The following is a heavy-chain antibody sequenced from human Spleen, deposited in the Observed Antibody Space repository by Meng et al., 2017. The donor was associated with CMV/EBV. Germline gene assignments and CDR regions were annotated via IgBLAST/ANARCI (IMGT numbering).Heavy chain of an antibody. D-gene: IGHD2-2*02. V-gene: IGHV4-34*01. CDR3: ARSPMGYCTGTSCYTGWLDP. CDR2: INHSGST. CDR1: FSGYY. Sequence: FSGYYWSWIRQPPGKGLEWIGEINHSGSTNYNPSLKTRVTISVDTSRNQFSLKLSSVTAADTAVYYCARSPMGYCTGTSCYTGWLDPWGQGTLVTVSS. J-gene: IGHJ5*02.